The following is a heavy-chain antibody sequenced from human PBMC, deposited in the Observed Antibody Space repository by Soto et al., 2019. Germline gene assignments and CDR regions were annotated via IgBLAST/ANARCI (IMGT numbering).Heavy chain of an antibody. CDR1: GYTLTELS. Sequence: ASVKVSCKVSGYTLTELSMHWVRQAPGKGLEWMGGFDPEDGETIYAQKFQGRVTMTEDTSTDTAYMELSSLRSEDTAVYYCATDSIVGATLGQVGAFDIWGQGTMVTVSS. CDR3: ATDSIVGATLGQVGAFDI. V-gene: IGHV1-24*01. CDR2: FDPEDGET. D-gene: IGHD1-26*01. J-gene: IGHJ3*02.